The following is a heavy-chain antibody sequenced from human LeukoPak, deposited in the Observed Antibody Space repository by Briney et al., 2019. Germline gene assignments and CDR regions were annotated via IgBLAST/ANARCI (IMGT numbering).Heavy chain of an antibody. CDR2: ITWNRDNI. D-gene: IGHD3-22*01. J-gene: IGHJ6*02. Sequence: HTGRSLRLSCAASGFTFDDYAMHWVRQAPGKGLEWVSGITWNRDNIGYGDSVKGRFTISRDNVKNVLYLQMTSLRPEDTALYYCAKDLSSAITSALVLDVWGQGTTVIVSS. V-gene: IGHV3-9*01. CDR3: AKDLSSAITSALVLDV. CDR1: GFTFDDYA.